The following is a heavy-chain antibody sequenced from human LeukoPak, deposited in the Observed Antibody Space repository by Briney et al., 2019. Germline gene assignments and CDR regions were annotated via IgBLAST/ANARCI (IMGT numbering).Heavy chain of an antibody. D-gene: IGHD2-21*01. CDR2: ISSSSYI. Sequence: GGSLRLSCAASGFTFSSYSMNWVRQAPGKGLEWVSSISSSSYIYYADSVKGRFTISRDNAKNSLYLQMNSLRAEDTAVYYCARDSDHDAFDIWGQGTMVTVSS. CDR3: ARDSDHDAFDI. J-gene: IGHJ3*02. CDR1: GFTFSSYS. V-gene: IGHV3-21*01.